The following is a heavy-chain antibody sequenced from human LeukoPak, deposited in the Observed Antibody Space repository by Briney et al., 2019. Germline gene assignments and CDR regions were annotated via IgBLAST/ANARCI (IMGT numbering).Heavy chain of an antibody. D-gene: IGHD1-14*01. CDR3: ATETIGRHYDY. Sequence: GGSLRLSCAASGFTFSSCGFKWVRQAPGKGLEWDSSIGPTGTDRYYADSVRGRFTISRDNAKNSMYLQMDSLRDEDTAVYYCATETIGRHYDYWGQGTLLTVSS. V-gene: IGHV3-21*01. CDR1: GFTFSSCG. CDR2: IGPTGTDR. J-gene: IGHJ4*02.